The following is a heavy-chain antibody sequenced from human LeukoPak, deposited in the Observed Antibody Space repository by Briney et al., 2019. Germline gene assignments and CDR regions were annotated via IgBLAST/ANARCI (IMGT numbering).Heavy chain of an antibody. CDR2: INPSGGST. V-gene: IGHV1-46*01. CDR3: ARDTSSAYYFDY. CDR1: GYTFTSYY. J-gene: IGHJ4*02. D-gene: IGHD6-13*01. Sequence: GASVKVSCKASGYTFTSYYMHWVRQAPGQGLEWMGLINPSGGSTVYAQKFQGTVTMTRHTSTSTVYLELSSLRSEGTAVYYCARDTSSAYYFDYWGQGTLVTVSS.